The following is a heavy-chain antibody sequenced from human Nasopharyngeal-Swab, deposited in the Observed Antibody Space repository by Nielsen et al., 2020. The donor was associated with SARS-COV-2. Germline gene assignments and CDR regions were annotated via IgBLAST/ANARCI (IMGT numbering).Heavy chain of an antibody. V-gene: IGHV1-69*06. CDR1: GGTFSSYA. CDR3: ARDRSQYNILTGYPYYFDY. D-gene: IGHD3-9*01. CDR2: IIPIFGTA. J-gene: IGHJ4*02. Sequence: SVKVSCKASGGTFSSYAISWVRQAPGQGLEWMGGIIPIFGTANYAQKFQGRVTITADKPTSTAYMELSSLRSEDTAVYYCARDRSQYNILTGYPYYFDYWGQGTLVTVSS.